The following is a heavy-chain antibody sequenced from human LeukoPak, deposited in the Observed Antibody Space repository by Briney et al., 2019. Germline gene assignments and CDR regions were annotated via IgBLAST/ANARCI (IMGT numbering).Heavy chain of an antibody. CDR1: GGSISSYY. CDR3: ARGTNWFDP. J-gene: IGHJ5*02. Sequence: SETLSLTCTVSGGSISSYYWSWIRQPPGKGLEWLGYVYYTGITNYKSSLKSRVTISVDTSMNQFSLKLRSVTAADTAVYYCARGTNWFDPWGQGTLVTVSS. CDR2: VYYTGIT. V-gene: IGHV4-59*01.